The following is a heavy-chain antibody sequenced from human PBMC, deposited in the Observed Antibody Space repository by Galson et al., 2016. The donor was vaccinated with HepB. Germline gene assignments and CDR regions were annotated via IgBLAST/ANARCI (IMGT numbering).Heavy chain of an antibody. V-gene: IGHV5-51*01. CDR2: IYPEDSNV. Sequence: QSGAEVKKPGESLKISCKASGHRFSSYWIGWVRQMPGKDLEWMGVIYPEDSNVIYSPSFQGQVTISVDKSINTAYLQWSSLKASDTAMYYCATSTPDCVANTCNTYNYFDSWGQGTLVSVSS. D-gene: IGHD2-21*01. J-gene: IGHJ5*01. CDR3: ATSTPDCVANTCNTYNYFDS. CDR1: GHRFSSYW.